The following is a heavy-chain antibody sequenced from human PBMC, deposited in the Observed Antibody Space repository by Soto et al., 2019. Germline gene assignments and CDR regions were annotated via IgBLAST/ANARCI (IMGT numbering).Heavy chain of an antibody. CDR2: IFYSGST. V-gene: IGHV4-59*08. J-gene: IGHJ4*02. CDR1: GGSISSYY. D-gene: IGHD1-1*01. Sequence: PSETLSLTCTVSGGSISSYYWGWIRQPPGKGLEWIGYIFYSGSTKYNPSLQSRVTISVDTSKNHFSLKVTSVTAADTAVYFCARHYPTGNHWNHLDYWGRGALVTVSS. CDR3: ARHYPTGNHWNHLDY.